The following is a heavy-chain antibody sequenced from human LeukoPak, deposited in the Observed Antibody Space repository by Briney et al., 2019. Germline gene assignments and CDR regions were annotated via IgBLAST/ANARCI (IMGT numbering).Heavy chain of an antibody. Sequence: GGTLRLSCAVSGVTSSSYAMSWVRQSPGKGREGFSAISSSGISTYYADSGKCRFTFSRDNSKNPLYLQMNSLGAADTAVYYCATLKYSSGWSLGYWGQGTLVTVSS. D-gene: IGHD6-19*01. CDR3: ATLKYSSGWSLGY. CDR1: GVTSSSYA. V-gene: IGHV3-23*01. J-gene: IGHJ4*02. CDR2: ISSSGIST.